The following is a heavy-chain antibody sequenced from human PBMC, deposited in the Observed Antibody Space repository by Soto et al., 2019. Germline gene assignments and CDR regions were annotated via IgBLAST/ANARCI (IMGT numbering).Heavy chain of an antibody. Sequence: ASVKVSCKVSGYTFTSYGIRWVRQAPGQGLEWMGWISAYNGNTNYAQKLQGRVTMTTDTSTSTAYMELMSLRSDDTAVYYSARAGYDFWSGYPKLDYWGQGTLVTVSS. CDR1: GYTFTSYG. CDR2: ISAYNGNT. D-gene: IGHD3-3*01. V-gene: IGHV1-18*04. J-gene: IGHJ4*02. CDR3: ARAGYDFWSGYPKLDY.